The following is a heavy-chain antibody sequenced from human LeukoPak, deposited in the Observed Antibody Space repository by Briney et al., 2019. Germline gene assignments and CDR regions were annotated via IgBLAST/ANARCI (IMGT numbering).Heavy chain of an antibody. CDR2: INSDGSST. D-gene: IGHD6-19*01. Sequence: GGSLRLSCAASGFTFSSYWMHWVRQAPGKGLVWVSRINSDGSSTSYADSVKGRFTISRDNAKNTLYLQMNSLRAEDMAVYFCARDPGWYYFDYWGQGSLVTVSS. V-gene: IGHV3-74*01. CDR1: GFTFSSYW. CDR3: ARDPGWYYFDY. J-gene: IGHJ4*02.